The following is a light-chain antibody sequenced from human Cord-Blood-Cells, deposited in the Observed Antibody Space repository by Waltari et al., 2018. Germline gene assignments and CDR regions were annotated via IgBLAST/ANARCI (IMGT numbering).Light chain of an antibody. CDR3: QQSYSTWT. CDR1: QRISSY. CDR2: AAS. Sequence: DIQMTQSPSSLSASVGDRVTITCRASQRISSYLNWYQQKPGKDPKLLIYAASSLQSGVPSRFSGSGSGTDFTLTISSLQPEDFATYYCQQSYSTWTFGQGTKVEIK. J-gene: IGKJ1*01. V-gene: IGKV1-39*01.